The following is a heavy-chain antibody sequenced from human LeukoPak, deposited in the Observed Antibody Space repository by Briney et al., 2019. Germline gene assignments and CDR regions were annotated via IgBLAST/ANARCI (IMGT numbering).Heavy chain of an antibody. CDR1: GFNFGPYW. Sequence: GGSLRLSCVASGFNFGPYWMSWVRQAPGKGLEWVGFIRSKAYGGTTEYAASVKGRFTISRDDSKSIAYLQMNSLKTEDTAVYYCTRVIVVVVAAFGAFDYWGQGTLVTVSS. J-gene: IGHJ4*02. V-gene: IGHV3-49*04. D-gene: IGHD2-15*01. CDR2: IRSKAYGGTT. CDR3: TRVIVVVVAAFGAFDY.